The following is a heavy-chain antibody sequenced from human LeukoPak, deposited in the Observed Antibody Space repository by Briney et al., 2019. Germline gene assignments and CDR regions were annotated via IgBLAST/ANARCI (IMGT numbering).Heavy chain of an antibody. J-gene: IGHJ4*02. V-gene: IGHV3-48*01. Sequence: PGGSLRLSCAASGFTFSSYSMNWVRQAPGKGLEWVSYISSSSSTIYYADSVKGRFTISRDNSKNTLYLQMNSLRAEDTAVYHCAKYGETATIVPPAIYDYWGQGTLVTVSS. CDR1: GFTFSSYS. CDR2: ISSSSSTI. D-gene: IGHD5-24*01. CDR3: AKYGETATIVPPAIYDY.